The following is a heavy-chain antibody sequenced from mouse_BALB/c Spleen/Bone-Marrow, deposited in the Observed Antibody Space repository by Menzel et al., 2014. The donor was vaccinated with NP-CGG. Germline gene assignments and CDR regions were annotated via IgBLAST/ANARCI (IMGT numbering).Heavy chain of an antibody. Sequence: VQLQESGAELVKPGASVKISCKASGYAFSSYCMSWVKQRPGKGLEWIGKIYPEDGDTNYNEKFKGKATLTADKSSSTTYLKLSRPASYGSAVCFCARYLPALDYWGQGTSVTVSS. J-gene: IGHJ4*01. CDR1: GYAFSSYC. CDR3: ARYLPALDY. CDR2: IYPEDGDT. V-gene: IGHV1-80*01.